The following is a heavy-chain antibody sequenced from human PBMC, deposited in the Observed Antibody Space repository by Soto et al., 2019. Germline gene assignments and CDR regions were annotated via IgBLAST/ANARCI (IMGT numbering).Heavy chain of an antibody. J-gene: IGHJ6*03. Sequence: GGSLRLSCAASGFTFSNAWMSWVRQAPGKGLEWVGRIKSKTDGGTTDYAAPVKGRFTISRDDSKNTLYLQMNSLKTEDTAVYYCTSLTWCSGGSCYYYMDVWGKGTTVTGSS. D-gene: IGHD2-15*01. CDR1: GFTFSNAW. CDR2: IKSKTDGGTT. CDR3: TSLTWCSGGSCYYYMDV. V-gene: IGHV3-15*01.